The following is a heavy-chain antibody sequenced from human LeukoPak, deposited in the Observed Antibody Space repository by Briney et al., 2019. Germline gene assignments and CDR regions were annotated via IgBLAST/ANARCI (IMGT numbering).Heavy chain of an antibody. J-gene: IGHJ4*02. D-gene: IGHD3-10*01. CDR2: ISSSSTTI. Sequence: GGSLRLSCAASGFIFSSYSMNWVRQAPGKGLEWVSYISSSSTTIYYADSVKGRFTISRDNAKNSLYLQMNSLRAEDTALYYCARDDYGSGSWNDYWGQGTLVTVSS. CDR1: GFIFSSYS. V-gene: IGHV3-48*01. CDR3: ARDDYGSGSWNDY.